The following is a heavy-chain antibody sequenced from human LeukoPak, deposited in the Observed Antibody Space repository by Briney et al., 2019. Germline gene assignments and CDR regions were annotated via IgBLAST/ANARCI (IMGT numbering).Heavy chain of an antibody. D-gene: IGHD4-17*01. Sequence: VASVKVSCKASGYTFTGYYMHWVRQAPGQGLEWMGWINPNSGGTNYAQKFQGRVTMTRDTSISTAYMELSRLRSDDTAVYYCARDDYGDSYFDYWGQGTLVTVSS. J-gene: IGHJ4*02. CDR2: INPNSGGT. CDR3: ARDDYGDSYFDY. CDR1: GYTFTGYY. V-gene: IGHV1-2*02.